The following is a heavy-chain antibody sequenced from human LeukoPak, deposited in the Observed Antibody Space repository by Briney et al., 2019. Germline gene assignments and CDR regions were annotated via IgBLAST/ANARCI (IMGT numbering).Heavy chain of an antibody. J-gene: IGHJ4*02. V-gene: IGHV4-30-4*08. Sequence: SQTLSLTCTVSGGSISSGDYYWSWIRQPPGKGLEWIGYIYHNGSTYYNPSLKSRVTISVDTSKNQFSLKLSSVTAADTAVYYCARLYYYDSSGLDYWGQGTLVTVSS. CDR3: ARLYYYDSSGLDY. D-gene: IGHD3-22*01. CDR2: IYHNGST. CDR1: GGSISSGDYY.